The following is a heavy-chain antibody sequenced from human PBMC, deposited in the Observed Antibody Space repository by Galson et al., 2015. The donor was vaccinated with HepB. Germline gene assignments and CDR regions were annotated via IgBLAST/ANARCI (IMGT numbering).Heavy chain of an antibody. Sequence: ETLSLTCAVYGGSFSGYYWSWIRQPPGKGLEWIGEINHSGSTNYNPSLKSRVTISVDTSKNQFSLKLSSVTAADTAVYYCARGGYCSSTSCYEYFQHWGQGTLVTVSS. CDR3: ARGGYCSSTSCYEYFQH. J-gene: IGHJ1*01. V-gene: IGHV4-34*01. D-gene: IGHD2-2*01. CDR1: GGSFSGYY. CDR2: INHSGST.